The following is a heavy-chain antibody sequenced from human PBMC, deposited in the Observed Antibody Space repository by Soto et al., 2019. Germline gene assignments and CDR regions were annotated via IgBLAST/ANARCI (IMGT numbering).Heavy chain of an antibody. CDR3: VRDGTKTLRDWFDP. CDR1: GASISGFY. D-gene: IGHD1-1*01. J-gene: IGHJ5*02. CDR2: IYATGTT. V-gene: IGHV4-4*07. Sequence: SETLSLTCTVSGASISGFYWSWIRKSAGKGLEWIGRIYATGTTDYNPSLKSRVTMSVDTSKKQFSLKLRSVTAADTAVYYCVRDGTKTLRDWFDPWGQGISVTVSS.